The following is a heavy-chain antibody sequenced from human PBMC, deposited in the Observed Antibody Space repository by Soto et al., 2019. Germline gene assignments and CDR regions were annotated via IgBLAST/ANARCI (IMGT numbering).Heavy chain of an antibody. CDR2: IWYDGSNK. Sequence: PGGSLRLSCAASGFTFSIYGMHWVRQAPGKGLEWVALIWYDGSNKYYADSVKGRFTISRDNSKNTLYLQMSSLRPEDTAVYYCAAGYDYSNRIDYWGQGTLVTVSS. J-gene: IGHJ4*02. CDR3: AAGYDYSNRIDY. D-gene: IGHD4-4*01. CDR1: GFTFSIYG. V-gene: IGHV3-33*01.